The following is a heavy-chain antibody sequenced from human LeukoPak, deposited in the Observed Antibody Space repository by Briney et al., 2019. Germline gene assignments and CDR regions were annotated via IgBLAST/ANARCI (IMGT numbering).Heavy chain of an antibody. CDR2: ISWNSGSI. J-gene: IGHJ4*02. Sequence: PGGSLRLSCAASGFTFDDYAMPWVRQAPGKGLEWVSGISWNSGSIGYADSVKGRFTISRDNAKNSLYLQMNSLRAEDTALYYCAKLHYYDSSGYGESWGQGTLVTVSS. CDR3: AKLHYYDSSGYGES. CDR1: GFTFDDYA. D-gene: IGHD3-22*01. V-gene: IGHV3-9*01.